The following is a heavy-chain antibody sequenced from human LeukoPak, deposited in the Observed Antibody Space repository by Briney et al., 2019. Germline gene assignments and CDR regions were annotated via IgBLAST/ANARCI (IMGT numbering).Heavy chain of an antibody. J-gene: IGHJ5*02. CDR3: ARDSGTTGEVKFDP. CDR2: ISGSGTI. V-gene: IGHV4-4*07. Sequence: SESLSLTCTVSGGSINSYWSWIRQPAGKGLEWIGRISGSGTITYNPALQSRLSISIDTSKNQFSLKLMSVTAADTAVYYCARDSGTTGEVKFDPWGQGTLVTVSS. CDR1: GGSINSY. D-gene: IGHD3-10*01.